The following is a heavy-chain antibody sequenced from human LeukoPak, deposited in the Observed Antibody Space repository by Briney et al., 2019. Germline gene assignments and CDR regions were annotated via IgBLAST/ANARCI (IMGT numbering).Heavy chain of an antibody. CDR1: GYTLTGYY. CDR2: INPNSGGT. CDR3: ARSISTSPPGMDV. D-gene: IGHD2-2*01. Sequence: GASVKVSCKASGYTLTGYYMHWVRQAPGQGLEWMGWINPNSGGTNYAQKFQGRVTMTRDTSISTAYMELSRLRSDDTAVYYCARSISTSPPGMDVWGQGTTVTVSS. J-gene: IGHJ6*02. V-gene: IGHV1-2*02.